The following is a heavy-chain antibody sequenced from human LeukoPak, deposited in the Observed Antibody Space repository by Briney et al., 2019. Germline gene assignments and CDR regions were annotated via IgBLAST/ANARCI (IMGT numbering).Heavy chain of an antibody. CDR1: GYTFTSYY. J-gene: IGHJ4*02. V-gene: IGHV1-2*06. CDR2: INPDSGGT. Sequence: ASVKVSCKASGYTFTSYYMHWVRQAPGQGLEWMGRINPDSGGTEYAQKFQGRVTMTRDTSISTAYMELNSLRSDDTAVYYCARDWGGSYYYFDYWGQGTLVTVSS. D-gene: IGHD1-26*01. CDR3: ARDWGGSYYYFDY.